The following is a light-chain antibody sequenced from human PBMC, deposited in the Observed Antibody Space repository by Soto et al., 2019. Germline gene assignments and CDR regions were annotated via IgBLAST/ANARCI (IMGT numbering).Light chain of an antibody. CDR1: QDINNS. J-gene: IGKJ1*01. CDR3: QQYENLPWT. Sequence: DIQMTQSPSSLYASVGDRVTITCQASQDINNSLNWYQKKPGKAPNLLMYDASNLETRVTSRFSGSGSGTDITFRISSLQPEDMSTDYCQQYENLPWTFGQGTKVEVK. V-gene: IGKV1-33*01. CDR2: DAS.